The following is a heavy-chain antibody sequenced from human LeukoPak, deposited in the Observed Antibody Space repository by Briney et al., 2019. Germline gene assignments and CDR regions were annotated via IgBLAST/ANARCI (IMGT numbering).Heavy chain of an antibody. CDR2: IYHSGST. Sequence: SETLSLTCTVSGGSISSYYWSWIRQPPGKGLEWIGYIYHSGSTNYNPSLKSRVTISVDTSKNQFSLKLSSVTAADTAVYYCARFSSSWYSWFDPWGQGTLVTVSS. J-gene: IGHJ5*02. CDR1: GGSISSYY. V-gene: IGHV4-59*08. D-gene: IGHD6-13*01. CDR3: ARFSSSWYSWFDP.